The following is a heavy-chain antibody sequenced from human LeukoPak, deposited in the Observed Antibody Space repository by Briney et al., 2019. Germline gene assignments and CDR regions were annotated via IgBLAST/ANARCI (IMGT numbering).Heavy chain of an antibody. CDR2: IGTHNGNT. D-gene: IGHD3-9*01. J-gene: IGHJ4*02. V-gene: IGHV1-18*01. Sequence: GASVKVSCKASGYTFTSYGVSWVRQAPGQGLEWMGWIGTHNGNTNYAQKFQGRVIMTTDTSTSTAYMELMSLRSDDAAVYYCARSNYDILTGYYTWDFDYWGQGTLVTVSS. CDR3: ARSNYDILTGYYTWDFDY. CDR1: GYTFTSYG.